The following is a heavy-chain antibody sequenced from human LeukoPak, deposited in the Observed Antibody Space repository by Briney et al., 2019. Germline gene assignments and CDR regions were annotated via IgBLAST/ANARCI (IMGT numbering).Heavy chain of an antibody. V-gene: IGHV5-51*03. D-gene: IGHD3-3*01. CDR3: ARSGDVWSGYYNYYFDY. Sequence: KPGESLKISCKGSGYSFTSYWIGWVRQMPGKGLEWMGIIYPGDSDTRYSPSFQGQVTISADKSISTAYLQWSSLKASDTAMYYCARSGDVWSGYYNYYFDYWGQGTLVTVSS. CDR2: IYPGDSDT. J-gene: IGHJ4*02. CDR1: GYSFTSYW.